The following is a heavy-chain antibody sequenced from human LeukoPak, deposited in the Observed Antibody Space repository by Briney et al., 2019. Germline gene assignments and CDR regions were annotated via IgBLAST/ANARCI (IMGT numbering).Heavy chain of an antibody. V-gene: IGHV4-39*01. CDR3: ARHCRGYCSGGSRVFDY. D-gene: IGHD2-15*01. Sequence: SETLSLTCTASSDSISSSSYYWGWIRQPPGKGLEWIGEINHSGSTNYNPSLKSRVTISVDTSKNQFSLKLSSVTAADTAVYYCARHCRGYCSGGSRVFDYWGQGTLVTVSS. CDR1: SDSISSSSYY. CDR2: INHSGST. J-gene: IGHJ4*02.